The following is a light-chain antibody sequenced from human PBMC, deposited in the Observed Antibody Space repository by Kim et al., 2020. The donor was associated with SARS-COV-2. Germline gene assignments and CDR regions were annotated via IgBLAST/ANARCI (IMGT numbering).Light chain of an antibody. CDR2: EAS. J-gene: IGKJ1*01. Sequence: WSPGERATLSCRASQSVSSYLDWYKQKPGQAPRLLIYEASNRATGIPARFSGSGSGTDFTLTISSLEPEDFAVYYCQQRSNWPRTFGQGTKMDIK. CDR3: QQRSNWPRT. V-gene: IGKV3-11*01. CDR1: QSVSSY.